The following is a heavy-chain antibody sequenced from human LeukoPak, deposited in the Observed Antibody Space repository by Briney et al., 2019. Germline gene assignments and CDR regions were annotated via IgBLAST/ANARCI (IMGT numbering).Heavy chain of an antibody. D-gene: IGHD3-22*01. CDR3: ARAPDYYDSSGYYAWAY. V-gene: IGHV1-18*01. J-gene: IGHJ4*02. CDR2: ISAYNGNT. CDR1: GYTFTSYG. Sequence: VASVKVSCKASGYTFTSYGISWVRQAPGQGLEWMGWISAYNGNTNYAQKLQGRVTMTTDTSTSTAYMELRSLRPDDTAVYYCARAPDYYDSSGYYAWAYWGQGTLVTVSS.